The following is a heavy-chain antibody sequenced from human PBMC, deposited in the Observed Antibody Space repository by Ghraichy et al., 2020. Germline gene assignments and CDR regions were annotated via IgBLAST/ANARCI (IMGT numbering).Heavy chain of an antibody. Sequence: GESLRLSCAASGFTFSSYSMNWVRQAPGKGLEWVSSISSSSYIYYADSVKGRFTISRDNAKNSLYLQMNSLRAEDTAVYYCGVNPPYYDFWSGNGDNWFDPWGQGTLVTVSS. D-gene: IGHD3-3*01. V-gene: IGHV3-21*01. CDR2: ISSSSYI. CDR3: GVNPPYYDFWSGNGDNWFDP. J-gene: IGHJ5*02. CDR1: GFTFSSYS.